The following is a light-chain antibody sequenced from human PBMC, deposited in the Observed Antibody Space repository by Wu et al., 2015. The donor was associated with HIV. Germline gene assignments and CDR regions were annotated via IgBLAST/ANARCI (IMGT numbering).Light chain of an antibody. J-gene: IGKJ4*01. V-gene: IGKV3-15*01. CDR1: QNINVN. Sequence: DIVMTQSPVTLSVSPGEGATLSCRASQNINVNLAWYQQKPGQAPRLLIYGAFTRATGIPARFSGTGSGTEFTLTIGSLQSEDFAVYVCQHYNEQPLSFGGGTKVEIK. CDR3: QHYNEQPLS. CDR2: GAF.